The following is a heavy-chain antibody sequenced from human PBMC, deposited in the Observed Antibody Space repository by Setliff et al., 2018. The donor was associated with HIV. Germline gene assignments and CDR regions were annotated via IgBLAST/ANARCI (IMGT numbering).Heavy chain of an antibody. CDR3: TRVFPHPYGNSWFDP. Sequence: PSETLSLTCSASGASIGSHYWSWIRQPPGKGLEWIGSISNSGITYYSPSLKSRITIALDTSKNQFSLKLMSVSPADAAVYFCTRVFPHPYGNSWFDPWGQGTPVTVSS. CDR1: GASIGSHY. V-gene: IGHV4-59*11. J-gene: IGHJ5*02. CDR2: ISNSGIT. D-gene: IGHD3-10*01.